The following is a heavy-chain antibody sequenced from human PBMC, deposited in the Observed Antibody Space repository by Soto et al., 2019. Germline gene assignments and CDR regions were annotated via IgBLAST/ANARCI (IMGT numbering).Heavy chain of an antibody. V-gene: IGHV1-69*01. Sequence: QVQLVQSGAEVKKPGSSVKVSCKASGGTFSSYAISWVRQAPGHGLEWMGGIITIFGTAHYAQKFQGRVTITADETTSTADMALISVTYADKAASYCARAAFVRVVEWDTCDPCGQGSMVT. CDR3: ARAAFVRVVEWDTCDP. D-gene: IGHD3-3*01. CDR1: GGTFSSYA. J-gene: IGHJ5*02. CDR2: IITIFGTA.